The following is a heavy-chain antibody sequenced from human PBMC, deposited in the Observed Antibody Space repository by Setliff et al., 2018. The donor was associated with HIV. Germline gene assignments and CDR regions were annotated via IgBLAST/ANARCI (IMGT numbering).Heavy chain of an antibody. CDR3: ARRVAGTVYYYGMDV. Sequence: GASMKVSCKASGYTLTSYYMHWVRQAPGQGLEWMGMINPSGGSTSYAQKFQGRVTMTRDTSTSTVYMELSSLRSEDTAVYYCARRVAGTVYYYGMDVWGQGTTVTVSS. D-gene: IGHD6-19*01. V-gene: IGHV1-46*01. J-gene: IGHJ6*02. CDR2: INPSGGST. CDR1: GYTLTSYY.